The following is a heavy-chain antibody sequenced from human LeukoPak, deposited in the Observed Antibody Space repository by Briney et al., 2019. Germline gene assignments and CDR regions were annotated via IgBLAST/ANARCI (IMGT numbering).Heavy chain of an antibody. J-gene: IGHJ4*02. CDR3: ARSPAVVGHVY. CDR2: INHSGST. V-gene: IGHV4-34*01. Sequence: PSETLSLTCAVYGGSFSGYYWSWIRQPPGKGLEWIGEINHSGSTNYNPPLKSRVTISVDTSKNQFSLKLSSVTAADTAVYYCARSPAVVGHVYWGQGTLVTVSS. CDR1: GGSFSGYY. D-gene: IGHD2-2*01.